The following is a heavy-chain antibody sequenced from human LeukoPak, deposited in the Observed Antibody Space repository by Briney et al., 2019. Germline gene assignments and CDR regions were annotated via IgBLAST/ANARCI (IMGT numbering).Heavy chain of an antibody. CDR1: GGSFSGYY. V-gene: IGHV4-34*01. D-gene: IGHD1-26*01. CDR3: ARVDSGSFNWFDP. Sequence: PSETLSLTCAVYGGSFSGYYWSWIRQPPGKGLEWIGEINHSGSTYYNPSLKSRVTISVDTSKNQFSLKLYSVTAADTAVYYCARVDSGSFNWFDPWGQGTLVTVSS. J-gene: IGHJ5*02. CDR2: INHSGST.